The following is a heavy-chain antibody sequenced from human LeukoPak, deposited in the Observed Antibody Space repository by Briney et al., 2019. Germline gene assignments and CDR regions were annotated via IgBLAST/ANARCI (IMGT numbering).Heavy chain of an antibody. CDR1: GGSISSGDYY. CDR3: ARGGWYPESFQH. V-gene: IGHV4-30-4*01. CDR2: IYYSGST. Sequence: SQTLSLTCTVSGGSISSGDYYWSWIRQPPGKGLEWIGNIYYSGSTYYNPSLKSRVTISVDTSKNQFSLKLSSVTAADTAVYYCARGGWYPESFQHWGQGALVTVSS. J-gene: IGHJ1*01. D-gene: IGHD6-19*01.